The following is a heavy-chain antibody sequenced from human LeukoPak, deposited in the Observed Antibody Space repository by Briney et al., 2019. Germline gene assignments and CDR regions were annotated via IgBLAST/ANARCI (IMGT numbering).Heavy chain of an antibody. CDR3: AKGIAVADSYYFDY. Sequence: GGSLRLSCAASGFTVSSNYMSWVRQAAGKGLGWVSVIYSGGSTYYADSVKGRFTISRDNSKNTLYLQMNSLRAEDTAVYYCAKGIAVADSYYFDYWGQGTLVTVSS. CDR2: IYSGGST. D-gene: IGHD6-19*01. V-gene: IGHV3-53*01. CDR1: GFTVSSNY. J-gene: IGHJ4*02.